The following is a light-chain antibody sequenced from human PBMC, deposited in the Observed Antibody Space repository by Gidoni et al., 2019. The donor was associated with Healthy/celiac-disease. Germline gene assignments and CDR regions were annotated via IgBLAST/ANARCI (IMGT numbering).Light chain of an antibody. CDR1: QRVSSSY. V-gene: IGKV3-20*01. J-gene: IGKJ4*01. Sequence: EIVLTQSPGTLSLSPGERATLSCRARQRVSSSYLAWYQHKPGQAPRLLIYGASSRATGIPDGFSGSGSGTDFTLTISILEPEDFAVFYCPQYGSSPTFGGGTKVGIK. CDR2: GAS. CDR3: PQYGSSPT.